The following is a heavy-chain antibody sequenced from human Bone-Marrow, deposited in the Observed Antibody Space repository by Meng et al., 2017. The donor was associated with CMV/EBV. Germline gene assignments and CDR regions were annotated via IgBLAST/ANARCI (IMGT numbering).Heavy chain of an antibody. J-gene: IGHJ5*02. CDR2: ISYDGSNK. CDR1: TLSSYA. D-gene: IGHD2-15*01. CDR3: ARDSGCSGGSCYSLPFDP. V-gene: IGHV3-30-3*01. Sequence: TLSSYAMHWVRQAPGKGLEWVAVISYDGSNKYYADSVKGRFTISRDNSKNTLYLQMNSLRAEDTAVYYCARDSGCSGGSCYSLPFDPWGQGTLVTVSS.